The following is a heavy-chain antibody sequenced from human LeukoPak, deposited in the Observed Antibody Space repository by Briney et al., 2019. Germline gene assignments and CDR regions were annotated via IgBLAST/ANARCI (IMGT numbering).Heavy chain of an antibody. CDR3: AKDFSNWAFDY. J-gene: IGHJ4*02. V-gene: IGHV3-30*18. CDR2: ISYDGSNK. Sequence: GGSLRLSCAASGFTFSSYGMHWVRQAPGKGLEWVGVISYDGSNKYYADSVKGRFTISRDNSKNTLYLQMNSLRAEDTAVYYCAKDFSNWAFDYWGQGTLVTVSS. D-gene: IGHD7-27*01. CDR1: GFTFSSYG.